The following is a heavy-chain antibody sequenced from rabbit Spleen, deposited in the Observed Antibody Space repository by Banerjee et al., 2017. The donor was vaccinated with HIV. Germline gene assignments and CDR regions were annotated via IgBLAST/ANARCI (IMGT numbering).Heavy chain of an antibody. J-gene: IGHJ6*01. Sequence: QSLEESGGDLVKPGASLTLTCIASGVSFSGDSYMCWVRQAPGKGLEWIACIEPGSSGFTYFASWAKGRFTISKTSSTTVTLQMTSLTAADTATYFCARDTSSSFSSYGMDLWGPGTLVTVS. CDR2: IEPGSSGFT. CDR3: ARDTSSSFSSYGMDL. CDR1: GVSFSGDSY. D-gene: IGHD1-1*01. V-gene: IGHV1S40*01.